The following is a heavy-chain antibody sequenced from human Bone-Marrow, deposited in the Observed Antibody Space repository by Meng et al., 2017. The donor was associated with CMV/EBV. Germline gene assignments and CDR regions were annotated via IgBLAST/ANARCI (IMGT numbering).Heavy chain of an antibody. J-gene: IGHJ6*02. CDR3: ARDRRYCSSTSCYLGYYYGVDV. Sequence: ASVKVSCKASGGTFSSYAISWVRQAPGQGLEWMGWISAYNGNTNYAQKLQGRVTMTRDTSISTAYMELSRLRSDDTAVYYCARDRRYCSSTSCYLGYYYGVDVWGQGTTVTVSS. V-gene: IGHV1-18*01. CDR2: ISAYNGNT. D-gene: IGHD2-2*01. CDR1: GGTFSSYA.